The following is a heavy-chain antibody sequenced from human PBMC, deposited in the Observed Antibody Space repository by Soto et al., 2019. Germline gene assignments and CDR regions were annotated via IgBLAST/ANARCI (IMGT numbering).Heavy chain of an antibody. CDR3: VCSLGPTTGIDD. V-gene: IGHV4-39*01. Sequence: SETLSLTCTVSGGSITSSSYYWGWVRQPPGKGFEWIGNMRYSGETHSDPSLQSRVTISVDTPKSQFSLSLTSVTAADTAIYFCVCSLGPTTGIDDWGQGILVTVSS. J-gene: IGHJ4*02. D-gene: IGHD1-26*01. CDR2: MRYSGET. CDR1: GGSITSSSYY.